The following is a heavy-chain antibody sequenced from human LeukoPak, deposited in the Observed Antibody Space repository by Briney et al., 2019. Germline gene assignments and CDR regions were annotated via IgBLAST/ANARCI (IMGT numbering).Heavy chain of an antibody. Sequence: GGSLRLSCAASGFTFSSYAMHWVRQAPGKGLEWVAVISYDGSNKYYADSVKGRFTISRDNSKNTLYLQMNSLRAEDTAVYYCAGGRYSSGWGADYWGQGTLVTVSS. CDR3: AGGRYSSGWGADY. J-gene: IGHJ4*02. CDR2: ISYDGSNK. CDR1: GFTFSSYA. V-gene: IGHV3-30*04. D-gene: IGHD6-19*01.